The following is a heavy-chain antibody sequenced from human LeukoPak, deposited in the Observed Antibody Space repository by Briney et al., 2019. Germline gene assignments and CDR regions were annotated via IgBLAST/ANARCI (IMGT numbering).Heavy chain of an antibody. V-gene: IGHV3-23*01. CDR3: AKVGGLLNYFDY. CDR2: ISGSGGST. Sequence: GGSLRLSCAASGFTFSSYAMSWVRQAPGKGLEWVSAISGSGGSTYYADSVKGRFTISRDNSKNTLYLQMNSLRAEDTAAYYCAKVGGLLNYFDYWGQGTLVTVSS. CDR1: GFTFSSYA. D-gene: IGHD2-15*01. J-gene: IGHJ4*02.